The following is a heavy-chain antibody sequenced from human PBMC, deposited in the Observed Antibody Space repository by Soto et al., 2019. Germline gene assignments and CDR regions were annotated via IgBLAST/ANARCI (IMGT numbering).Heavy chain of an antibody. D-gene: IGHD3-3*01. J-gene: IGHJ5*02. Sequence: SVKVSCKASGGTFSSYAISWVRQAPGQGLEWMGGVIPIFGTANYAQKFQGRVTITADESTSTAYMELSSLRSEDTAVYYCARDATIFGVVIIPGYWFDPWGQGTLVTVSS. CDR1: GGTFSSYA. CDR2: VIPIFGTA. V-gene: IGHV1-69*13. CDR3: ARDATIFGVVIIPGYWFDP.